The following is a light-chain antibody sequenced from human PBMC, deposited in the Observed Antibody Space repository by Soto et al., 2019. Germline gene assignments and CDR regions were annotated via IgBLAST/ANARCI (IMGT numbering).Light chain of an antibody. Sequence: IQVTQSPSSLSASVGDRVTITCRTSQGIRSALGWYQQKPGKVPKLLIYAASTLQSGVPSRFSGSGSGTEFTLTISSLQPDDFATYYCQQYNSRTFGQGTRWIS. CDR1: QGIRSA. CDR3: QQYNSRT. V-gene: IGKV1-17*01. CDR2: AAS. J-gene: IGKJ1*01.